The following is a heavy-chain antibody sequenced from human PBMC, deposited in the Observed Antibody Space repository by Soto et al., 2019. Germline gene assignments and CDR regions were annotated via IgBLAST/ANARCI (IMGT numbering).Heavy chain of an antibody. V-gene: IGHV3-72*01. CDR1: GFTFSDHY. CDR2: SRNRVNSHTT. D-gene: IGHD1-26*01. J-gene: IGHJ6*01. Sequence: EVQLVESGGGLVQPGGSLRLSCAASGFTFSDHYMDWVRQAPGKGLEWVARSRNRVNSHTTEYAASVKGRFTISSDESKSSLSLQMNSLKLEDTALYYCTRGLLGGSPSYTFHGMDVWGQGTTVTVSS. CDR3: TRGLLGGSPSYTFHGMDV.